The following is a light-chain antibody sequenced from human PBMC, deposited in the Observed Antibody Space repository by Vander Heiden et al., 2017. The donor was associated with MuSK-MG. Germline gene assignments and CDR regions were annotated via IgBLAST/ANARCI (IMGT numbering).Light chain of an antibody. Sequence: QSALTQPASVSGSPGHSITISCTGTSSDVGGYNYVSWYQQHPGKAPKLMIYDVSNRPSGVSNRFSGSKSGNTASLTSSGLQAEDEADYYCSSYTSSSTAVFGGGTKLTVL. CDR2: DVS. J-gene: IGLJ2*01. CDR1: SSDVGGYNY. V-gene: IGLV2-14*03. CDR3: SSYTSSSTAV.